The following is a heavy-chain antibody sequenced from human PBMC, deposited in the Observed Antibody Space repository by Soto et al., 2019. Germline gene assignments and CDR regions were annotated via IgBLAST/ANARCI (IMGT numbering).Heavy chain of an antibody. CDR3: ARGELGILPTNYYYGMDV. CDR2: MNPNSGNT. J-gene: IGHJ6*02. Sequence: QVQLVQSGAEVKKPGASVKVSCKASGYTFTSYDINWVRQATGQGLEWMGWMNPNSGNTGYAQKLQGRVTMTRNTSISTAYMELSSLRSEDTAVYYCARGELGILPTNYYYGMDVWGQGTTVTVSS. D-gene: IGHD7-27*01. V-gene: IGHV1-8*01. CDR1: GYTFTSYD.